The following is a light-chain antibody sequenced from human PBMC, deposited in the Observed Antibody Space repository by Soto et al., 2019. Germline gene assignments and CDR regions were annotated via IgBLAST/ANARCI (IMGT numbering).Light chain of an antibody. J-gene: IGKJ5*01. V-gene: IGKV1-17*03. Sequence: DIQMTQSPSAMSASVGDRVTITCRASQGIDNYLAWFQQKPGKVPQRLIYAASTLQSGVPSRFSGSGSGTEFTLTISSLQPEDFATYYCQQYNSYPITFGQGTRLEIK. CDR3: QQYNSYPIT. CDR2: AAS. CDR1: QGIDNY.